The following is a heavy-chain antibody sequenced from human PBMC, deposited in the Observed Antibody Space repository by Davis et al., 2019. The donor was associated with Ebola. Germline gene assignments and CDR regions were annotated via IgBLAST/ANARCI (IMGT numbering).Heavy chain of an antibody. CDR1: GGSVSSGSYY. Sequence: MPSETLSLTCTVSGGSVSSGSYYWSWIRQPPGKGLEWIGYIYYSGSTNYNPSLKSRVTISVDTSKNQFSLKLSSVTAADTAVYYCARASHYDYIWGSYRPYYFDYWGQGTLVTVSS. D-gene: IGHD3-16*02. J-gene: IGHJ4*02. CDR3: ARASHYDYIWGSYRPYYFDY. V-gene: IGHV4-61*01. CDR2: IYYSGST.